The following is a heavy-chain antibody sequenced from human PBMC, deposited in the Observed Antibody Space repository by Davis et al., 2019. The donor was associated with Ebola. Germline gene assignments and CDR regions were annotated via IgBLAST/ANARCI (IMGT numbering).Heavy chain of an antibody. V-gene: IGHV4-59*01. Sequence: SETLSLTCTVSGGSISSYYWSWIRQPPGKGLEWIGYIYYSGSTNYNPSLKSRVTISVDTSKNQFSLKLSSVTAADTAVYYCARGQETYYYDSSGYYTHWYFDLWGRGTLVTVSS. CDR1: GGSISSYY. CDR3: ARGQETYYYDSSGYYTHWYFDL. D-gene: IGHD3-22*01. CDR2: IYYSGST. J-gene: IGHJ2*01.